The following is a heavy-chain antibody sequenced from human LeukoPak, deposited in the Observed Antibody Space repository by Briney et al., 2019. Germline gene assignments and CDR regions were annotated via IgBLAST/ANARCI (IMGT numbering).Heavy chain of an antibody. J-gene: IGHJ4*02. CDR2: IDYSGST. CDR1: GGSISSYY. D-gene: IGHD1-26*01. CDR3: ARGVDGSGSYIDY. Sequence: ASETLSLTCTVSGGSISSYYWSWIRQPPGKGLEWIGHIDYSGSTNYNPSLKSRVTISVDTSKNQFSLTLSSVTAADTAVYYCARGVDGSGSYIDYWGQGTLLTVSS. V-gene: IGHV4-59*01.